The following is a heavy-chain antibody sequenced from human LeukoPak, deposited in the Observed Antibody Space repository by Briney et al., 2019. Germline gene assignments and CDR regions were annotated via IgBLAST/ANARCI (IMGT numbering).Heavy chain of an antibody. V-gene: IGHV3-74*01. Sequence: PGGSLRLSCAASGLTFSNYYMHWVRQAPGKGPVWVSRISSDGSSTSYADSVKGRFTISRDNAKNTLYLQMNSLRAEDTAVYYCARRLRRYFDWPPYYFDYWGQGTLVTVSS. CDR3: ARRLRRYFDWPPYYFDY. D-gene: IGHD3-9*01. J-gene: IGHJ4*02. CDR2: ISSDGSST. CDR1: GLTFSNYY.